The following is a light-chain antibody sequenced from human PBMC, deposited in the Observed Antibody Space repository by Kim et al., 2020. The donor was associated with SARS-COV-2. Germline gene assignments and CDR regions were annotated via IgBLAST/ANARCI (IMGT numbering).Light chain of an antibody. CDR1: QDISNY. CDR2: DAS. V-gene: IGKV1-33*01. J-gene: IGKJ4*01. CDR3: QQYDNLPRLT. Sequence: DIQMTQSPSSLSASVGDRVTITCQASQDISNYLNWYQQKPGKAPKLLIYDASNLETGVPSRFSGSGSGTDSTFTISSLQPEDIATYYCQQYDNLPRLTFGGGTKVDIK.